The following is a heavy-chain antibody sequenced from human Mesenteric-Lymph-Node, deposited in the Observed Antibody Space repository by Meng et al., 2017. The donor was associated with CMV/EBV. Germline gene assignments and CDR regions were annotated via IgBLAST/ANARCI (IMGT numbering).Heavy chain of an antibody. CDR3: ARDSYYYDFWSDYSEYNWFDP. D-gene: IGHD3-3*01. Sequence: ASVKVSCKASGYTFTSYGISWVRQAPGQGLEWMGWISAYNGNTNYAQKLQGRVTMTTDTSTSTAYMELRSLRSDDTAVYYCARDSYYYDFWSDYSEYNWFDPWGQGTLVTVSS. CDR1: GYTFTSYG. CDR2: ISAYNGNT. V-gene: IGHV1-18*01. J-gene: IGHJ5*02.